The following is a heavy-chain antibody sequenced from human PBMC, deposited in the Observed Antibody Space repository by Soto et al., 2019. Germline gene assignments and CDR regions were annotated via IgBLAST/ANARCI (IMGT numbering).Heavy chain of an antibody. CDR2: ITGSGDYT. CDR3: AKARYYDSTGYLYYFDY. J-gene: IGHJ4*02. D-gene: IGHD3-22*01. Sequence: LRLSCAASGFTFSNYAMSWVRQAPGKGLEWVSSITGSGDYTYYADSVKGRFTISRDNSKNTLYLQMNSLRAEDTAVYYCAKARYYDSTGYLYYFDYWGQGTLVTVSS. V-gene: IGHV3-23*01. CDR1: GFTFSNYA.